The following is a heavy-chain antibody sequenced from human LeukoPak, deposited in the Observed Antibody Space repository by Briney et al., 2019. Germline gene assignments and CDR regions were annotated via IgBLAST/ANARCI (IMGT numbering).Heavy chain of an antibody. V-gene: IGHV4-59*08. CDR1: GGSISSYY. J-gene: IGHJ5*02. CDR3: ARPFPDSSGGSWFDP. D-gene: IGHD6-19*01. CDR2: IYYSGST. Sequence: SETLSLTCTVSGGSISSYYWSWIRQPPGKGLEWIGYIYYSGSTNYNPSLKSRVTISVDTSKNQFSLKLSSVTAADTAVYYCARPFPDSSGGSWFDPWGQGTLVTVSS.